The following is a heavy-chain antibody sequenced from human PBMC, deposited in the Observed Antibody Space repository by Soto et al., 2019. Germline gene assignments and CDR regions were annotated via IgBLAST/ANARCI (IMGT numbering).Heavy chain of an antibody. CDR3: ARQEGDGFDI. Sequence: VQLVQSGAEVKKPGESLKISCQGSGYKFTDYWIAWVRQMPGKGLEWMGIIYPGDSDTRFSPAFQGQVTMSDDKSLTTAYLEWSSLKGSDTGMYYCARQEGDGFDIWGQGTTVTVSS. CDR1: GYKFTDYW. V-gene: IGHV5-51*01. J-gene: IGHJ6*02. CDR2: IYPGDSDT.